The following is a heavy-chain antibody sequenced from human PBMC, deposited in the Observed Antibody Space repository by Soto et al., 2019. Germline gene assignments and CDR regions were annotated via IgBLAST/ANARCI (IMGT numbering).Heavy chain of an antibody. CDR3: ASGVDIVATITDPFDY. CDR1: GGSISSSSYY. V-gene: IGHV4-39*01. J-gene: IGHJ4*02. D-gene: IGHD5-12*01. CDR2: IYYSGST. Sequence: SETLSLTCTVSGGSISSSSYYWGWIRQPPGKGLEWIGSIYYSGSTYYNPSLKSRVTISVDTSKNQFSLKLSSVTAADTAVYYCASGVDIVATITDPFDYWGQGTLVTVSS.